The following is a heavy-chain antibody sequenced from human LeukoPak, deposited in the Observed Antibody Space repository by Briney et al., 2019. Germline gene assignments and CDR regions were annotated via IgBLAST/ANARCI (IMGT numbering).Heavy chain of an antibody. Sequence: SETLSLTCTVSGGSISGYYWSWIRQPPGKGLECIGFIYYSGSTKYNPSLKSRVTISVDTSKNQFSLKLNSVTAADTAVYYCARYGSGSYSDDHFQHWGQGTLVTVSS. D-gene: IGHD3-10*01. V-gene: IGHV4-59*08. J-gene: IGHJ1*01. CDR1: GGSISGYY. CDR2: IYYSGST. CDR3: ARYGSGSYSDDHFQH.